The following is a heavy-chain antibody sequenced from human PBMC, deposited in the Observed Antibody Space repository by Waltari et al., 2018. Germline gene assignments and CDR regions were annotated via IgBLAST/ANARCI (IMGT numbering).Heavy chain of an antibody. V-gene: IGHV3-23*01. CDR3: ANSEELRGYYGMDV. Sequence: EVQLLESGGGLVQPGGSLRLSCAASGFTFSSYAMSWVRQAPGKGLEWVSAIRGSGGSTYYADSVKGRFTISRDNSKNTLYLQMNSLRAEDTAVYYCANSEELRGYYGMDVWGQGTTVTVSS. D-gene: IGHD1-26*01. CDR1: GFTFSSYA. CDR2: IRGSGGST. J-gene: IGHJ6*02.